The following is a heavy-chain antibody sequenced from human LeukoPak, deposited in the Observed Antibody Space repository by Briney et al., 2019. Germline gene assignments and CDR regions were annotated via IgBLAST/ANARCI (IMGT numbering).Heavy chain of an antibody. Sequence: PSETLSLTCTVSGGSISSYYWSWIRQPPGKGLEWIGYIYYSGSTNYNPSLKSRVTISVDTSKNQFSLKLSSVTAADTAVYYCARGRSGHDYWGQGTLVTVSS. V-gene: IGHV4-59*01. J-gene: IGHJ4*02. CDR1: GGSISSYY. CDR3: ARGRSGHDY. D-gene: IGHD2-15*01. CDR2: IYYSGST.